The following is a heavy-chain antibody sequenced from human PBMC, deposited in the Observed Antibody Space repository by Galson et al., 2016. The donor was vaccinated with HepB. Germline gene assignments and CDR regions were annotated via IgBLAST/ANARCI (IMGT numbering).Heavy chain of an antibody. CDR2: IKHDGREE. Sequence: SLRLSCAASGFTISPYWTSWVRQTPGKGLEWVAIIKHDGREEYYVDSVKGRFTISRDNAKNSFYMEMNSLGAEASSLYFWARDSGFCRTIYCRGDDYDLWGQGTMVTVSS. CDR3: ARDSGFCRTIYCRGDDYDL. CDR1: GFTISPYW. V-gene: IGHV3-7*01. J-gene: IGHJ3*01. D-gene: IGHD2-15*01.